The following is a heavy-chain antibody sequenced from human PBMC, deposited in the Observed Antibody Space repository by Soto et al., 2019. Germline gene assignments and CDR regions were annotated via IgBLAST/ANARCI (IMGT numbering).Heavy chain of an antibody. J-gene: IGHJ6*02. CDR3: ARDPSGYYYYGMDV. V-gene: IGHV3-21*01. Sequence: EVQLVESGGGLVKPGGSLRLSCAASGFTFSSYSMNWVRQAPGKGLEWVSSISSSSSYIYYADSVKGRFTISRDNAKNSLYLQMNILSAEDTAVYYCARDPSGYYYYGMDVWGQGTTVTVSS. CDR1: GFTFSSYS. CDR2: ISSSSSYI. D-gene: IGHD6-19*01.